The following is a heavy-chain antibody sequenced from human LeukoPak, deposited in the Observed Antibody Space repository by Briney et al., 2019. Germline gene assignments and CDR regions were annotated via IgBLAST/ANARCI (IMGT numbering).Heavy chain of an antibody. CDR3: ALHGGSI. D-gene: IGHD6-25*01. Sequence: PGGSLRLSCAASGFTFSSYSMSWVRQAPGKGLEWVSTISGSGVSTYYADSVKGRFTISRDNSKNTLYLQMNSLRAEDTAVYYGALHGGSIWGQGTMVTVSS. J-gene: IGHJ3*02. CDR2: ISGSGVST. CDR1: GFTFSSYS. V-gene: IGHV3-23*01.